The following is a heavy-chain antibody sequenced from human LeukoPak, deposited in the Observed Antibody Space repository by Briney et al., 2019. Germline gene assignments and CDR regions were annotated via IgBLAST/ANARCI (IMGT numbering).Heavy chain of an antibody. V-gene: IGHV4-39*01. J-gene: IGHJ4*02. CDR2: IYYSGST. Sequence: SSETLSLTCTVSGGSISSSSYYWGWIRQPPGKGLEWIGSIYYSGSTYYNPSLKSRVTISVDTSKNQFSLKLSSVTAADTAVYYCARTRDGYNYYFDYWGQGTLVTVSS. D-gene: IGHD5-24*01. CDR1: GGSISSSSYY. CDR3: ARTRDGYNYYFDY.